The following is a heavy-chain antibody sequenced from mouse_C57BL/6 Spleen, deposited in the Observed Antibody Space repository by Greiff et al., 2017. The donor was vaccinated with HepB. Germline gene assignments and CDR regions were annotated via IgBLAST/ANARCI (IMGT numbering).Heavy chain of an antibody. CDR3: ARDYSNYVSYWYFDV. CDR2: ISYDGSN. Sequence: EVQLVESGPGLVKPSQSLSLTCSVTGYSITSGYYWNWIRQFPGNKLEWMGYISYDGSNNYNPSLKNRISITRDTSKNQFFLKLNSVTTEDTATYYCARDYSNYVSYWYFDVWGTGTTVTVSS. D-gene: IGHD2-5*01. J-gene: IGHJ1*03. CDR1: GYSITSGYY. V-gene: IGHV3-6*01.